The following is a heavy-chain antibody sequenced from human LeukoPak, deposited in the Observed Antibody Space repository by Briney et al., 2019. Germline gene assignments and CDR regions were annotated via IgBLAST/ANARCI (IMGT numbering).Heavy chain of an antibody. V-gene: IGHV3-23*01. CDR3: AKVEYYYGSGSYYPAAFDY. Sequence: GGSLRLSCAASGFTFSSYAMSWVRQAPGKGLEWVSAIIGSGGTTYYADSVKGRFTISRDNSKNTLYLQMSSLRAEDTAVYYCAKVEYYYGSGSYYPAAFDYWGQGTLVTVSS. D-gene: IGHD3-10*01. J-gene: IGHJ4*02. CDR1: GFTFSSYA. CDR2: IIGSGGTT.